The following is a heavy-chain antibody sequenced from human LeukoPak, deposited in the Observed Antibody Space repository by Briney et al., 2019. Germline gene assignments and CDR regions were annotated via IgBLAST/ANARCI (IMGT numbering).Heavy chain of an antibody. CDR2: ISGIGGST. J-gene: IGHJ4*02. CDR3: AKDRRGRYGRGLDY. D-gene: IGHD1-26*01. Sequence: PGPSLRLSSAASGFTLSSYAMSCVRQAPGKGLEWGSAISGIGGSTSYADSVKGRFTISRDNSKNTLYLQMNSLRAEDAAVYYCAKDRRGRYGRGLDYWGQGTLVTVSS. CDR1: GFTLSSYA. V-gene: IGHV3-23*01.